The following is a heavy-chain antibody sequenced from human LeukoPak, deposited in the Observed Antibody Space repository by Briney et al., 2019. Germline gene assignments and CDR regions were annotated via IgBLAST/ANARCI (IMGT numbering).Heavy chain of an antibody. Sequence: SVKVSCKASGGTFSSSAISWVRQAPGQGLEWRGGIIPIFGTANYAQKFQGRVTITTDESTSTAYMELSSLRSEDTSVYYCARVRPADYYDSSGYYGHFDYWGQGTLVTVSS. D-gene: IGHD3-22*01. CDR2: IIPIFGTA. V-gene: IGHV1-69*05. CDR3: ARVRPADYYDSSGYYGHFDY. CDR1: GGTFSSSA. J-gene: IGHJ4*02.